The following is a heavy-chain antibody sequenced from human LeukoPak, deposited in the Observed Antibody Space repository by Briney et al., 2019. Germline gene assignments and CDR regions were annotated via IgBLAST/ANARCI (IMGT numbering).Heavy chain of an antibody. Sequence: PSETLSLACTVSGGSISSYYWSWIRQPPGKGLEWIGYIYYSGSTNYNPSLKSRVTISVDTSKNQFSLKLSSVTAADTAVYYCARDASGSFDYWGQGTLVTVSS. CDR3: ARDASGSFDY. V-gene: IGHV4-59*01. J-gene: IGHJ4*02. D-gene: IGHD5-12*01. CDR2: IYYSGST. CDR1: GGSISSYY.